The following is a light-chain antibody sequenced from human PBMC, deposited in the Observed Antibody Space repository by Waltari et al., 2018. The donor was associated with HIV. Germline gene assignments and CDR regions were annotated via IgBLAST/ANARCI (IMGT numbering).Light chain of an antibody. CDR2: YDR. J-gene: IGLJ2*01. Sequence: SYVLTQPPSVSVAPGTTARITCGGNNIGSKSVHWYQHKPGQAPVLVIYYDRERPSGIPERFSGSDSGNTATLTINRVEAGDKADYYCQVWDSSSEHVVFGGGTKLTVL. V-gene: IGLV3-21*04. CDR3: QVWDSSSEHVV. CDR1: NIGSKS.